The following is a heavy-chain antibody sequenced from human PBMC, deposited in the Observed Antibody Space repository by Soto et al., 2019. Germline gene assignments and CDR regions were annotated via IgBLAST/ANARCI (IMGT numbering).Heavy chain of an antibody. CDR3: ARAGPGIAARSSLADAFDI. Sequence: ASVKVSCKASGGTFSSYAISWVRQAPGQGLEWMGGIIPIFGTANYAQKFQGRVTITADESTSTAYMELSSLRSEDTAVYYCARAGPGIAARSSLADAFDIWGQGTMVTVSS. D-gene: IGHD6-6*01. CDR2: IIPIFGTA. CDR1: GGTFSSYA. V-gene: IGHV1-69*13. J-gene: IGHJ3*02.